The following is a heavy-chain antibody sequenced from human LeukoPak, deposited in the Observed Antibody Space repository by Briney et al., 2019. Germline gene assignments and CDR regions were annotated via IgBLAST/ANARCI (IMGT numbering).Heavy chain of an antibody. V-gene: IGHV3-49*04. D-gene: IGHD2-2*01. CDR2: IRSKAYGGTT. CDR1: GFTFGDYA. CDR3: TRRGYCSSTSCGDMDV. J-gene: IGHJ6*03. Sequence: PGRSLRLXCTASGFTFGDYAMSWVRQAPGKGLEWVGFIRSKAYGGTTEYAASVKGRFTISRDDSKSIAYLQMNSLKTEDTAVYYCTRRGYCSSTSCGDMDVWGKGTTVTVSS.